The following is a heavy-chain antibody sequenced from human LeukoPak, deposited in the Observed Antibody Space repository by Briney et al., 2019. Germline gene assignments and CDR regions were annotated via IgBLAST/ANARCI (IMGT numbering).Heavy chain of an antibody. CDR1: GGSVSSRTYY. D-gene: IGHD3-22*01. V-gene: IGHV4-61*01. Sequence: SETLSLTCTVSGGSVSSRTYYWSWIRQPPGKGLEWLGDIYSSGSTNYNPSLKSRVTISVDTSKNQFSLKLTSVTAADTAVYYCARAPYYYDNSGYFRFDSWGQGTLVTVSS. CDR3: ARAPYYYDNSGYFRFDS. J-gene: IGHJ4*02. CDR2: IYSSGST.